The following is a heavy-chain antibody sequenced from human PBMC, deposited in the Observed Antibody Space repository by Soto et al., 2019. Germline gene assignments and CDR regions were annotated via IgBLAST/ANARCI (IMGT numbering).Heavy chain of an antibody. CDR3: ARGHYSSGWPIDH. V-gene: IGHV4-59*01. CDR2: VFHSATT. D-gene: IGHD6-19*01. J-gene: IGHJ4*02. CDR1: GDSFSDYY. Sequence: ETLSLTCTVSGDSFSDYYWNWIRQVPGKGLEWIGFVFHSATTSYNPSLKTRVAISDDTSKKQFSLRLTSVSAADTAIYYCARGHYSSGWPIDHWGQGILVTVSS.